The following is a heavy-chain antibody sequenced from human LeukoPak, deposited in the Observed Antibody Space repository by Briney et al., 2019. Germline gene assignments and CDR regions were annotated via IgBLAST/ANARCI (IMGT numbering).Heavy chain of an antibody. CDR3: ARHSWTGYSSGWEPIDY. V-gene: IGHV5-51*01. Sequence: GESLKISCKGSGYSFTSYWIGWVRQMPGKGLEWMGIIYPGDSDTRYSPSFQGQDTISADKSISTAYLQWSSLKASDTAMYYCARHSWTGYSSGWEPIDYWGQGTLVTVSS. CDR1: GYSFTSYW. D-gene: IGHD6-19*01. CDR2: IYPGDSDT. J-gene: IGHJ4*02.